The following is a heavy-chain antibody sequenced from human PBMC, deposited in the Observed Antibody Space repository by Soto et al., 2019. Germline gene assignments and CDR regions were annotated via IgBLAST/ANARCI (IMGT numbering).Heavy chain of an antibody. D-gene: IGHD2-21*02. Sequence: LSLTCTVSGGSISSYYWSWIRQPPGKGLEWIGYIYYSGSTNYNPSLKSRVTISVDTSKNQFSLKLSSVTAADTAVYYCARDHGGNSGYFDYWGQGTLVTV. CDR2: IYYSGST. V-gene: IGHV4-59*01. CDR1: GGSISSYY. CDR3: ARDHGGNSGYFDY. J-gene: IGHJ4*02.